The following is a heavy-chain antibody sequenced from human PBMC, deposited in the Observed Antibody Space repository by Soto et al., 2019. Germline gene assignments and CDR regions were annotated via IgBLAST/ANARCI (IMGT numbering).Heavy chain of an antibody. D-gene: IGHD1-26*01. CDR1: GYSFTSHY. Sequence: QVQLVQSGAEVKKPGASVKVSCKAIGYSFTSHYMHWVRQAPGQGLEWMGTIYPGGVNIGYAQKLKRRVTMTKAQSTSTAHLECSSRTAEDTAVYSCARDQGWHELVWWFDPWGQGTLVTVSS. CDR3: ARDQGWHELVWWFDP. J-gene: IGHJ5*02. CDR2: IYPGGVNI. V-gene: IGHV1-46*03.